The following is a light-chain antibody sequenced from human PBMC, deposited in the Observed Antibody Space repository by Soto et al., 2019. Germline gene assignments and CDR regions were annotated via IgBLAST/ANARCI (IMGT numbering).Light chain of an antibody. V-gene: IGKV1D-13*01. Sequence: AIQLTQSPSSLSASVGDRVTITCRASQGISSALAWYQQKTGKAPKLLIYDASSLESGVQSRFSGSGSGTDFTLTISSLQPEDFATYYCQQFNNYPRTFGQGTKVEIK. CDR2: DAS. CDR3: QQFNNYPRT. CDR1: QGISSA. J-gene: IGKJ1*01.